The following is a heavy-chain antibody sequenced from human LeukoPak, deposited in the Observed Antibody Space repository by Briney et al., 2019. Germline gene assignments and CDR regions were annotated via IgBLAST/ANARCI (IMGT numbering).Heavy chain of an antibody. CDR3: AREVRFSMVREEIDC. Sequence: PSGTLSLTCAVSGGSIGSSNWWSWVRQPPGKGLEWIGEIYYSGNTNYNPSLKSRVTISIDKSKNQFSLKLSSVTAADTAVYYCAREVRFSMVREEIDCWGQGTLVTVSS. CDR1: GGSIGSSNW. CDR2: IYYSGNT. V-gene: IGHV4-4*02. D-gene: IGHD3-10*01. J-gene: IGHJ4*02.